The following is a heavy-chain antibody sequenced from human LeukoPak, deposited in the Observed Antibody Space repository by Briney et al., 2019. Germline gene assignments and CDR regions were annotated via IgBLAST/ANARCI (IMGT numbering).Heavy chain of an antibody. CDR2: IKHGGSET. J-gene: IGHJ4*02. D-gene: IGHD3-3*01. Sequence: GGSLRLSCTASGFTFTKFWMSWVRQAPGRGLEWVADIKHGGSETYYVDSVKGRFTISRDDAQKSLYLQMTSLRADDTAVYCCASPRYEYWSGYYRDWGRGTLVTVSS. V-gene: IGHV3-7*01. CDR1: GFTFTKFW. CDR3: ASPRYEYWSGYYRD.